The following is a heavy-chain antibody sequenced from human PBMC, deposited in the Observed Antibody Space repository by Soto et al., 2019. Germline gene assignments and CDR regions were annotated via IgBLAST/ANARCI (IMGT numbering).Heavy chain of an antibody. Sequence: QVHLQQWGAGLLKPSETLSLTCAVYGGSLSGYYWSWIRQPPGKGLEWIGEINPSGSTNYTPSLKSRVTMSGDTPKNQCSLKLIAVTAADTAVYYCARGRDGGAANWGQGTLVTVSS. CDR2: INPSGST. V-gene: IGHV4-34*01. D-gene: IGHD4-17*01. CDR3: ARGRDGGAAN. CDR1: GGSLSGYY. J-gene: IGHJ4*02.